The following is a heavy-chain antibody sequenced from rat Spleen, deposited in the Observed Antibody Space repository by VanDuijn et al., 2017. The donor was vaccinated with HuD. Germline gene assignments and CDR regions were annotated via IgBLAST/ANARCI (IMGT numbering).Heavy chain of an antibody. Sequence: VQLKESGPGLVQPSQTLSLTCTVSGFSLTSYHVSWVRQAPTKGLEWVAYISTAGSNTFYRDSVKGRFTISRDNDKSTLHLQMDSLRSEDTATYYCTTWDYYDNRFDYWGQGVMVTVSS. D-gene: IGHD1-6*01. CDR1: GFSLTSYH. CDR3: TTWDYYDNRFDY. CDR2: ISTAGSNT. V-gene: IGHV5-27*01. J-gene: IGHJ2*01.